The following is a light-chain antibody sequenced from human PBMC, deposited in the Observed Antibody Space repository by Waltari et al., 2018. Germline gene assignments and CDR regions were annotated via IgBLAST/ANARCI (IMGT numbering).Light chain of an antibody. CDR3: ETWHSNTQV. CDR1: SGHSTYN. V-gene: IGLV4-60*03. J-gene: IGLJ2*01. Sequence: HPVLPLSSSPSASLRSPVKLTCTLLSGHSTYNITCHQQQPGKAPRYLMKLEGSGSYSKGSGVPDRFSGSSSVADRYLIISNIQSEDEADYYCETWHSNTQVFGGGTKLTVL. CDR2: LEGSGSY.